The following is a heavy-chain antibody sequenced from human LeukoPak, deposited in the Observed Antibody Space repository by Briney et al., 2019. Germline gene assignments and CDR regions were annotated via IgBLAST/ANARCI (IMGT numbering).Heavy chain of an antibody. CDR2: ISAYNGNT. CDR1: GYTFTSYG. V-gene: IGHV1-18*01. J-gene: IGHJ3*02. CDR3: ARDRSQKAGVFDAFDI. D-gene: IGHD6-13*01. Sequence: ASVKVSCKASGYTFTSYGISWVRQAPGQGLEWMGWISAYNGNTNYAQKFQGRVTMTEDTSTDTAYMELSSLRSEDTAVYYCARDRSQKAGVFDAFDIWGQGTMVTVSS.